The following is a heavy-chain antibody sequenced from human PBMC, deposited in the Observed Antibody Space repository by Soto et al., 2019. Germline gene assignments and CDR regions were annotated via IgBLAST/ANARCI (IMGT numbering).Heavy chain of an antibody. D-gene: IGHD2-21*02. CDR2: IYHSGST. Sequence: SETLSLTCAVSGGSISSSNWWSWVRQPPGKGLEWIGEIYHSGSTNYNPSLKSRVTISVDKSKNQFSLKLSSVTAADTAVYYCQVVTATYYFDYWGQGTLVTVSS. CDR1: GGSISSSNW. V-gene: IGHV4-4*02. J-gene: IGHJ4*02. CDR3: QVVTATYYFDY.